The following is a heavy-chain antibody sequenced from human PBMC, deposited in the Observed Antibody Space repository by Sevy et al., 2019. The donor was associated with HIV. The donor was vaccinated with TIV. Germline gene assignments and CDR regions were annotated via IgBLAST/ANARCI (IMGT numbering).Heavy chain of an antibody. Sequence: GRSLRLSCAASGFTFSNAWMSWVRQAPGKGLEWVGRIKSKTDGGTTDCAAPVKGRFTISRDDSKNTLYLQMNSLKTEDTAVYYCTTDPLSLDYYDSSGYLSNFDYWGQGTLVTVSS. CDR3: TTDPLSLDYYDSSGYLSNFDY. V-gene: IGHV3-15*01. D-gene: IGHD3-22*01. CDR1: GFTFSNAW. CDR2: IKSKTDGGTT. J-gene: IGHJ4*02.